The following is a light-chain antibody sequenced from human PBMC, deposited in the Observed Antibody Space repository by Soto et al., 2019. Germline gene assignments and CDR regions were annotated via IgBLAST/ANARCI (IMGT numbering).Light chain of an antibody. Sequence: QCVLTQPPSASGSPGQSVTISCTGTSSDVGGYNYVSWYQQHPGKAPKLMIYEVNKRPSGVPDRFSGSKSGNTASLTISGLKVDDEADYYICSLAINNSRVSGSGARVPVL. V-gene: IGLV2-8*01. CDR2: EVN. J-gene: IGLJ1*01. CDR1: SSDVGGYNY. CDR3: CSLAINNSRV.